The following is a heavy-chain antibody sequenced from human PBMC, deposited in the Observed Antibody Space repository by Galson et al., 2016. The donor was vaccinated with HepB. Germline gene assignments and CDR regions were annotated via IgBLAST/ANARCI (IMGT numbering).Heavy chain of an antibody. D-gene: IGHD2-15*01. J-gene: IGHJ4*02. Sequence: QSGAEVKKPGESLRISCKGSGYSFTSYWISWVRQMPGKGLEWMGRIDPTDSYTNYSPSFQGHVTISADKSISTAYLQWSSLKTSDTAVYYCARHLLSVVVAGARPDELDYWGQGALVTVSS. CDR1: GYSFTSYW. CDR2: IDPTDSYT. V-gene: IGHV5-10-1*01. CDR3: ARHLLSVVVAGARPDELDY.